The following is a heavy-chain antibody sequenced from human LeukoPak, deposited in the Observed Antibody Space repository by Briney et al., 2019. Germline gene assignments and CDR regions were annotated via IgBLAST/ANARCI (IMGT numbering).Heavy chain of an antibody. J-gene: IGHJ4*02. V-gene: IGHV4-34*01. D-gene: IGHD3-10*01. Sequence: SETLSLTCAVYGGSFSGYYWSWIRQPPGKGLEWIGEINHSGSTNYNPSLKSRVTISVDTSKNQFSLKLSSVTAADTAVYYCAKHYMGSYDNRGLDYWGQGSLVTVSS. CDR1: GGSFSGYY. CDR3: AKHYMGSYDNRGLDY. CDR2: INHSGST.